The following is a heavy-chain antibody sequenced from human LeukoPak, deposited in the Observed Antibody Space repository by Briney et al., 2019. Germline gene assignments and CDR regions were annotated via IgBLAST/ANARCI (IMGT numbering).Heavy chain of an antibody. J-gene: IGHJ4*02. CDR1: GGTFSSYA. Sequence: ASVKVSCKASGGTFSSYAISWVRQAPGQGLDWMGRIIPILGIANYAQKFQGRVTITADKSTSTAYMELSSLRSEDTAVYYCASTNRRGIAVAGTDYWGQGTLVTVSS. D-gene: IGHD6-19*01. CDR3: ASTNRRGIAVAGTDY. CDR2: IIPILGIA. V-gene: IGHV1-69*04.